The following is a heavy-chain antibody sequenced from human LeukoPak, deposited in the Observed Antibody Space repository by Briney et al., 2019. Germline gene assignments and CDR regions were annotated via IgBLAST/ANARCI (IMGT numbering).Heavy chain of an antibody. CDR3: ARLYYYDSSGYYYGYYYYDMDV. D-gene: IGHD3-22*01. CDR2: IKQDGSEK. J-gene: IGHJ6*02. V-gene: IGHV3-7*03. CDR1: GFTFSSYW. Sequence: GGSLRLSCAASGFTFSSYWMSWVRQAPGKGLEWVANIKQDGSEKYYVDSVKGRFTISRDNAKNSLYLQMNSLRAEDTAVFFCARLYYYDSSGYYYGYYYYDMDVWGQGTLVTVSS.